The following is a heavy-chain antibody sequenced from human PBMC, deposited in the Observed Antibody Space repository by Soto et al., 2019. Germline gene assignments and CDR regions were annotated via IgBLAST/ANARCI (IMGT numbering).Heavy chain of an antibody. CDR3: ARGKWGISGTINRFDY. CDR1: GYTFISYD. V-gene: IGHV1-8*01. J-gene: IGHJ4*02. Sequence: VQLVQSGAEVKKPGASVKVSCKASGYTFISYDINWVRQATGQVLEWMGWMNPNSGNTGYAPNFQVRVTITRDRSISTAYMAVSSLKSEDTAVYYGARGKWGISGTINRFDYWGQGTLVTVSS. D-gene: IGHD1-20*01. CDR2: MNPNSGNT.